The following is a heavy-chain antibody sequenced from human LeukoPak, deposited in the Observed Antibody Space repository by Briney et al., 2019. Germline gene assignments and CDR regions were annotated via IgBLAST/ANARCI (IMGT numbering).Heavy chain of an antibody. CDR1: GGSINSGGYF. J-gene: IGHJ4*02. D-gene: IGHD2-2*01. CDR2: IYYSGSA. CDR3: ARLSCSGNSCSHGGAFDS. V-gene: IGHV4-31*01. Sequence: SETLSLTCTVSGGSINSGGYFWSWIRQLPGKGLEWIGYIYYSGSAYYNPSLMTPVTLSIDPSKIQFSLKLTFVTAADTAVYYCARLSCSGNSCSHGGAFDSWGQGTLVTVSS.